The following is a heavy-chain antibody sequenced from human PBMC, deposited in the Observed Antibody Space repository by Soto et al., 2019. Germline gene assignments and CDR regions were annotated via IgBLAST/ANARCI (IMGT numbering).Heavy chain of an antibody. CDR3: AKQKNYDISAAHYGMDV. V-gene: IGHV3-23*01. CDR2: ISGSGTST. Sequence: QPGGSLRLSCAASGFTFSRSAMSWVRQAPGKGLEWVSGISGSGTSTYYEDSVKGRFTISRDNSNAMLYLQMNTLGTEDTAIYYCAKQKNYDISAAHYGMDVWGQGTTVTVSS. D-gene: IGHD3-9*01. J-gene: IGHJ6*02. CDR1: GFTFSRSA.